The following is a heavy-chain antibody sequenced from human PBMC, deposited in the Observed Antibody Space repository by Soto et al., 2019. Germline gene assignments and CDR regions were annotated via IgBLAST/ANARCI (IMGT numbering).Heavy chain of an antibody. CDR3: ARGVAGLIDY. CDR1: GGSISGYY. CDR2: IYYSGST. Sequence: PSETLSLTCTVSGGSISGYYWSWIRQPPGKGLEWIGYIYYSGSTNYNPSLKSRVTISVDTSKNQFSLKLSSVTAADTAVYFCARGVAGLIDYWGQGTLVTVPQ. J-gene: IGHJ4*02. V-gene: IGHV4-59*08. D-gene: IGHD6-19*01.